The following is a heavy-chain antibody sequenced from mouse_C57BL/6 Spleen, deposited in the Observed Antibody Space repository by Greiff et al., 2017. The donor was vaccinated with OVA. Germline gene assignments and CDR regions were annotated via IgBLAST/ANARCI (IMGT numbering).Heavy chain of an antibody. V-gene: IGHV5-17*01. CDR1: GFTFSDYG. J-gene: IGHJ4*01. CDR3: ARRDYDGPYYAMDY. Sequence: EVKLVESGGGLVKPGGSLKLSCAASGFTFSDYGMHWVRQAPEKGLEWVAYISSGSSTIYYADTVKSRFTKSKDNANNTLILQMTRLRSEDTAMYYCARRDYDGPYYAMDYWGQGTSVTVSS. CDR2: ISSGSSTI. D-gene: IGHD2-4*01.